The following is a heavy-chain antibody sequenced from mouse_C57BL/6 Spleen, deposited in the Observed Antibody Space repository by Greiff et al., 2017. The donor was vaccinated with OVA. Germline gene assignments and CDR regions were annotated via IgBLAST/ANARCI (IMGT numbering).Heavy chain of an antibody. V-gene: IGHV5-16*01. Sequence: EVKVEESEGGLVQPGSSMKLSCTASGFTFSDYYMAWVRQVPEKGLEWVANINYDGSSTYYLDSLKSRFIISRDNAKNILYLQMSSLKSEDTDTYYCARDRDYYGSSYDWYFDVWGTGTTVTVSS. J-gene: IGHJ1*03. D-gene: IGHD1-1*01. CDR1: GFTFSDYY. CDR3: ARDRDYYGSSYDWYFDV. CDR2: INYDGSST.